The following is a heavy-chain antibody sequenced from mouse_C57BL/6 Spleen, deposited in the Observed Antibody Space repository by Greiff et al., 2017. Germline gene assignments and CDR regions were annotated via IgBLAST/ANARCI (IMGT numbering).Heavy chain of an antibody. CDR3: ARVHIYYEYDYYAMDD. CDR1: GYTFTSYW. J-gene: IGHJ4*01. CDR2: INPSNGGT. Sequence: QVQLQQPGTELVKPGASVKLSCKASGYTFTSYWMHWVKQRPGQGLEWIGNINPSNGGTNYNEKFKSKATLTVDKSSSTADMQLSSLTSEDSAVYYCARVHIYYEYDYYAMDDWGQGTSVTVSS. V-gene: IGHV1-53*01. D-gene: IGHD2-4*01.